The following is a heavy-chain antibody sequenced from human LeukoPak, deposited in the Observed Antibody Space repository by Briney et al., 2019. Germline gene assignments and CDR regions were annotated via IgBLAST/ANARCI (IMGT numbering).Heavy chain of an antibody. D-gene: IGHD6-19*01. CDR3: AREAYSSGWYLSYYYYYMDV. Sequence: SQTLSLTCAISGDSFSSNSAAWNWIRQSPSRGLEWLGRTYYRSKWYNDYAVSVKSRITINPDTSKNQFSLQLNSVTPEDTAMYYCAREAYSSGWYLSYYYYYMDVWGKGTTVTVSS. J-gene: IGHJ6*03. CDR1: GDSFSSNSAA. V-gene: IGHV6-1*01. CDR2: TYYRSKWYN.